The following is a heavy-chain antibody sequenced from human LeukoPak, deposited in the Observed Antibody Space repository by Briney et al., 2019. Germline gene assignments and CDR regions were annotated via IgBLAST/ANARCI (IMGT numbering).Heavy chain of an antibody. CDR2: INPNSGGT. D-gene: IGHD5-18*01. V-gene: IGHV1-2*02. CDR1: GYTFTGYY. Sequence: GASVKVSCKASGYTFTGYYMHWVRQAPGQGLEWMGWINPNSGGTNYAQKFQGRVTITGDTSISTAYMELSRLRFDDTAVYYCARPRAFSYGQMYYFDYWGQGALVTVSS. J-gene: IGHJ4*02. CDR3: ARPRAFSYGQMYYFDY.